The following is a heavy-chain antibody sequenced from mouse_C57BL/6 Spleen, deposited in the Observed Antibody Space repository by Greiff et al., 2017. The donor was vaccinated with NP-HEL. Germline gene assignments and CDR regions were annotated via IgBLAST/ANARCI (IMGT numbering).Heavy chain of an antibody. D-gene: IGHD1-1*01. V-gene: IGHV1-5*01. CDR3: TRWGTTVVEGRLDAMDY. CDR1: GYTFTSYW. Sequence: EVQLQESGTVLARPGASVKMSCKTSGYTFTSYWMHWVKQRPGQGLEWIGAIYPGNSDTSYNQKFKGKAKLTAVTSASTAYMELSSLTNEDSAVYYCTRWGTTVVEGRLDAMDYWGQGTSVTVSS. J-gene: IGHJ4*01. CDR2: IYPGNSDT.